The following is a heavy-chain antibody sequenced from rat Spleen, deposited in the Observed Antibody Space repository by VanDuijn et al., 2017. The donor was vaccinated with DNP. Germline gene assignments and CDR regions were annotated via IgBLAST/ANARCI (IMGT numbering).Heavy chain of an antibody. CDR2: IGTGGTT. CDR1: GFSLTSHH. Sequence: QVQLQESGRGLVQPSQTLSLACTVSGFSLTSHHVHWVRQPSGKGLEWMGIIGTGGTTEYNPVLKSRLSITRDTSKSQVFLKMNSLQTEDTAIYFCTRDDIGTTRFDYWGQGVMVTVSS. CDR3: TRDDIGTTRFDY. J-gene: IGHJ2*01. V-gene: IGHV2-43*01. D-gene: IGHD1-5*01.